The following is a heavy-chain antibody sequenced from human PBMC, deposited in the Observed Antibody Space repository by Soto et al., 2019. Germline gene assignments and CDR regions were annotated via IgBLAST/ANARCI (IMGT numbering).Heavy chain of an antibody. CDR2: IYSGGST. CDR3: AIGDGIGYYDSGMDV. CDR1: GFTVSSNY. J-gene: IGHJ6*02. Sequence: EVQLVESGGGLVQPGGSLRLSCAASGFTVSSNYMSGVRQAPGKGLEWVSVIYSGGSTYYADSVKGRFTISRHNSKNTLYLQMNSLRAEDTAVYYCAIGDGIGYYDSGMDVWGQGTTVTVSS. D-gene: IGHD1-20*01. V-gene: IGHV3-53*04.